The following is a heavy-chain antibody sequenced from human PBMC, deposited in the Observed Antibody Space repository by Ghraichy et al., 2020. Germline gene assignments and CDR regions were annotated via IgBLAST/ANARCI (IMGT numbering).Heavy chain of an antibody. CDR2: IYSGGST. J-gene: IGHJ4*02. V-gene: IGHV3-53*01. CDR1: GFTVSSNY. CDR3: AKFPGFNYGFDF. D-gene: IGHD5-18*01. Sequence: GSLRLSCAASGFTVSSNYMNWVRQAPGKGLEWVSVIYSGGSTSYADSVKGRFTISSDNSKNTLYLQMNSLRAEDTAVYYCAKFPGFNYGFDFWGQGTLVTVSS.